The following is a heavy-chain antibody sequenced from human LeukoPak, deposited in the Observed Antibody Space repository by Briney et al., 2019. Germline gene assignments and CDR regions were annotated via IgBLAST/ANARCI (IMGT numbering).Heavy chain of an antibody. Sequence: GGTLRLSFAASGFAFINYVMNWVRQAPWKGLDWVSGITGSGGTTYYADSVKGRFTISRDNSKNTLYLQMNSLRAEDTAVYYCAKGRDGYQNSFDYWGQGTLVTVSS. J-gene: IGHJ4*02. CDR2: ITGSGGTT. V-gene: IGHV3-23*01. CDR3: AKGRDGYQNSFDY. D-gene: IGHD5-24*01. CDR1: GFAFINYV.